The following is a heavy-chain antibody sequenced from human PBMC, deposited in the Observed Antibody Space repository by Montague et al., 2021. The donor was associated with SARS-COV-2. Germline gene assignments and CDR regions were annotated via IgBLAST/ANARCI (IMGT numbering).Heavy chain of an antibody. CDR1: GGSISSSSYY. Sequence: SETLSLTCTVSGGSISSSSYYWGWIRQPPGKGLEWIGSIYYSGSTYYNPSLKSRVTISVDTSKNQFSLKLSSVTAADTAVYYCARLGRQQLVRLSGMDVWGHGTTVTVSS. CDR2: IYYSGST. V-gene: IGHV4-39*07. D-gene: IGHD6-13*01. J-gene: IGHJ6*02. CDR3: ARLGRQQLVRLSGMDV.